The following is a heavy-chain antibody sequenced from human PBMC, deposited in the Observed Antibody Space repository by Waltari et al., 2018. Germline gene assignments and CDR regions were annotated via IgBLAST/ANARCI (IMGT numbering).Heavy chain of an antibody. J-gene: IGHJ4*02. V-gene: IGHV4-59*08. CDR3: ASAVGGERDY. CDR1: AGSISSYY. CDR2: IYYSGST. Sequence: QVQLQESGPGLVQPSETLSLTCTVSAGSISSYYWSWIRQPPGKGLEWIGYIYYSGSTNYNPSLKSRVTISVDTSKNQFSLKLSSVTAADTAVYYCASAVGGERDYWGQGTLVTVSS. D-gene: IGHD2-21*01.